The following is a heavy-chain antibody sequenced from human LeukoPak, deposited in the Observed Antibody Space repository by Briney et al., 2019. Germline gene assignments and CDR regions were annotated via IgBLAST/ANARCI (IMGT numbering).Heavy chain of an antibody. J-gene: IGHJ5*02. CDR3: ARDVHGDYGSGWFDP. CDR2: IMPLFGTA. D-gene: IGHD4-17*01. Sequence: SVKVSCKTSGGTFNNSAISWVRQAPGQGLEWLGGIMPLFGTAGYAQRFQGRVTITKDESTRTVYLELTSLTSDDTAVYYCARDVHGDYGSGWFDPWGQGTLVSVSS. V-gene: IGHV1-69*05. CDR1: GGTFNNSA.